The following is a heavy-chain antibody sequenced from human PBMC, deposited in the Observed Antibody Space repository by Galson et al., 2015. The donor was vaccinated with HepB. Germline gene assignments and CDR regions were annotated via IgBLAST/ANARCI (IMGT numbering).Heavy chain of an antibody. CDR1: GGSISSSNW. V-gene: IGHV4-4*02. CDR3: ASTVSPLFRRPLDP. CDR2: IYHSGST. Sequence: ETLSLTCAVSGGSISSSNWWSWVRQPPGKGLEWIGEIYHSGSTNYNPSLKSRVTISVDKSKNQFSLKLSSVTAADTAVYYCASTVSPLFRRPLDPWGQGTLVTVSS. J-gene: IGHJ5*02. D-gene: IGHD3/OR15-3a*01.